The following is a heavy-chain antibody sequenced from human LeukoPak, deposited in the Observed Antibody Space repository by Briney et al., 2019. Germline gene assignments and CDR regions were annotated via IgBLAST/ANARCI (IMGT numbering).Heavy chain of an antibody. CDR1: GFTFSSYA. V-gene: IGHV3-21*01. J-gene: IGHJ4*02. D-gene: IGHD6-25*01. CDR2: ISSSSSYI. CDR3: ARVILHGSYYFDY. Sequence: GGSLRLSCAASGFTFSSYAMSWVRQAPGKGLEWVSSISSSSSYIYYADSVKGRFTISRDNAKNSLYLQMNSLRAEDTAVYYCARVILHGSYYFDYWGQGTLVTVSS.